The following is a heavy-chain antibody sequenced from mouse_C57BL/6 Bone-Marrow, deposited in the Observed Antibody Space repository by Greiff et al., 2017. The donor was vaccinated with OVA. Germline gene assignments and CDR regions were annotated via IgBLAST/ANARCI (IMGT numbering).Heavy chain of an antibody. V-gene: IGHV1-7*01. Sequence: VQLQQSGAELAKPGASVKLSCKASGYTFTSYWMHWVKQRPGQGLEWIGYINPSSGYTKYNQKFKGKATLTADKSSSTAYMELRSLTSEDSAVYFCARWGMRFFWGQGTTLTVS. CDR2: INPSSGYT. CDR1: GYTFTSYW. CDR3: ARWGMRFF. J-gene: IGHJ2*01.